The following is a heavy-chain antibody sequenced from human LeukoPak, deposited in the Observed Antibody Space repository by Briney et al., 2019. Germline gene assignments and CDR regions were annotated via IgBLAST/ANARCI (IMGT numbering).Heavy chain of an antibody. V-gene: IGHV3-23*01. CDR1: GFTFSSYA. CDR3: AKDRSCSSTSCYAYYYYYYGMDV. CDR2: ISGSGGST. J-gene: IGHJ6*02. D-gene: IGHD2-2*01. Sequence: GGSLRLSCAASGFTFSSYAMSWVRQAPGKGLEWVSAISGSGGSTYYADPVKGRFTISRDNSKNTLYLQMNSLRAEDTAVYYCAKDRSCSSTSCYAYYYYYYGMDVWGQGTTVTASS.